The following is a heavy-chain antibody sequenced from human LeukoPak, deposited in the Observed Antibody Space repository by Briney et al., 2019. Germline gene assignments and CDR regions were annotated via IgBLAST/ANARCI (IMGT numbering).Heavy chain of an antibody. J-gene: IGHJ4*02. V-gene: IGHV5-10-1*01. D-gene: IGHD4-23*01. CDR1: GYSFTSYY. CDR2: INPSDTST. Sequence: GESLKISCKGFGYSFTSYYITWVGQLPGKGRDGMGRINPSDTSTNYRPSFRGHVTISVDESITPAYLQWSSRKASNTAMYYCARQHNYGANSGFDYWGQGTLVTVSS. CDR3: ARQHNYGANSGFDY.